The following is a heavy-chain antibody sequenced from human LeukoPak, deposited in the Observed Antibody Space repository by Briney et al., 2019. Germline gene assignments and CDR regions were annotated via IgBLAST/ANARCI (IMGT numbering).Heavy chain of an antibody. CDR2: INTDGSNT. CDR1: GSTVTSYW. CDR3: ARGAGSYHDY. J-gene: IGHJ4*02. V-gene: IGHV3-74*01. Sequence: GGSLRLSCAASGSTVTSYWMHWVRQAPGKGLVWVSRINTDGSNTNYADSVKGRFTISRDNAKNTLYLQMNSLRAEDTAVYYCARGAGSYHDYWGQGTLVTVSS. D-gene: IGHD3-10*01.